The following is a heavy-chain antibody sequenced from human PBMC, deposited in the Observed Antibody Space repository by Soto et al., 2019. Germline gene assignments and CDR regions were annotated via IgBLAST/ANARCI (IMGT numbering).Heavy chain of an antibody. Sequence: QLQLQESGSGLVKPSQTLSLTCAVSGGSISSGGYSWSWIRQPPGKGLEWIGYISHSGSTYYNPSLKRRVSISVDTSKNQFSLKLSSVTAADTAMYYCASGSHVPHYWGQGTLVTVSS. D-gene: IGHD6-6*01. CDR1: GGSISSGGYS. J-gene: IGHJ4*02. CDR2: ISHSGST. CDR3: ASGSHVPHY. V-gene: IGHV4-30-2*01.